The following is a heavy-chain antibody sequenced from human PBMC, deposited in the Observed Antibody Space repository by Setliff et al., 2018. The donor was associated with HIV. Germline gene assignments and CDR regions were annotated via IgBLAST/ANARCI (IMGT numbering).Heavy chain of an antibody. CDR2: IIPIFGTT. D-gene: IGHD3-22*01. J-gene: IGHJ6*03. V-gene: IGHV1-69*13. Sequence: SVKVSCKASGFTFSDYYMHWVRQAPGQGLEWMGGIIPIFGTTHYAQKFQGRVTVTADESTSTAYMQLSSLRSDDTAVYYCARGRNYDSSGYGDYYYYMDVWGKGTTVTVSS. CDR1: GFTFSDYY. CDR3: ARGRNYDSSGYGDYYYYMDV.